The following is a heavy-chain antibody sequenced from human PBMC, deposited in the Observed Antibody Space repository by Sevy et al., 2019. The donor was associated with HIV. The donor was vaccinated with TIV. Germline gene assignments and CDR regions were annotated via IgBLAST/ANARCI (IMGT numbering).Heavy chain of an antibody. CDR3: AKQYHSSGYFDY. CDR1: GFTFSNYA. Sequence: GGYLRLSCAASGFTFSNYAMNWVRQAPGKGLEWVSGISGSGGSGDKTNYADSVKGRFTISRDDSKNSLYLQLNSLRSEDTAIYYCAKQYHSSGYFDYWGQGTQVSVSS. CDR2: ISGSGGSGDKT. V-gene: IGHV3-23*01. J-gene: IGHJ4*02. D-gene: IGHD3-22*01.